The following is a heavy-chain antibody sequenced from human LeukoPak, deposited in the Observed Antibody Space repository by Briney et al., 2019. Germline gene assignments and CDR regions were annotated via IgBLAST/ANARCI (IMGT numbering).Heavy chain of an antibody. CDR2: INPNSGGT. CDR3: ARDWSLCVGSGSCNWFDP. CDR1: GYTFTGYY. V-gene: IGHV1-2*02. D-gene: IGHD3-10*01. Sequence: ASVKVSCKASGYTFTGYYMHWVRQAPGQGLEWMGWINPNSGGTNYAQKFQGRVTMTRDTSISTAYMELSRLRSDDTAVYYCARDWSLCVGSGSCNWFDPWGQGTLVTVSS. J-gene: IGHJ5*02.